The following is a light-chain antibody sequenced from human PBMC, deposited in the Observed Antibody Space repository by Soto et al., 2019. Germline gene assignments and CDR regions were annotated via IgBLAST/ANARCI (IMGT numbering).Light chain of an antibody. CDR1: QSINTW. Sequence: DIQMTQSPSTLSASVGDRVTITCRASQSINTWLAWYQQRPGKAPKPLIYKASSLESGVPSRFSGSGSGTEFTLTISSLQPDDFATYYCQQYNGYSWTFGQGTKVEIK. J-gene: IGKJ1*01. CDR2: KAS. V-gene: IGKV1-5*03. CDR3: QQYNGYSWT.